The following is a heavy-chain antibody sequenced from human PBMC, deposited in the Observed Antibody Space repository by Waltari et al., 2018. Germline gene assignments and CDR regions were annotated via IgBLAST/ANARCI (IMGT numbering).Heavy chain of an antibody. CDR3: ASYDFWSGYSYFDY. J-gene: IGHJ4*02. CDR1: GGSISSRSYY. D-gene: IGHD3-3*01. Sequence: QLQLQESGPGLVKPSETLSLTCTVSGGSISSRSYYWGWIRQPPGKGLEWIGSIYYSGSTYYNPSLKSRVTISVDTSKNQFSLKLSSVTAADTAVYYCASYDFWSGYSYFDYWGQGTLVTVSS. V-gene: IGHV4-39*01. CDR2: IYYSGST.